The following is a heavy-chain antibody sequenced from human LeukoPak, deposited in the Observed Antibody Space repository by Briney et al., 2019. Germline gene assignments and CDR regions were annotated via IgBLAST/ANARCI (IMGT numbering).Heavy chain of an antibody. D-gene: IGHD3-16*01. V-gene: IGHV4-38-2*01. CDR2: IYHNGTT. J-gene: IGHJ3*02. Sequence: SETLSLTCAVSGYSISSGYYWGWVRQPPGEGLQWIGSIYHNGTTHYNSSLESRVTISVDMSKNQFSLKLTTVTAADTAVYFCARSFWAPGALDIWGQGTMVTVSS. CDR1: GYSISSGYY. CDR3: ARSFWAPGALDI.